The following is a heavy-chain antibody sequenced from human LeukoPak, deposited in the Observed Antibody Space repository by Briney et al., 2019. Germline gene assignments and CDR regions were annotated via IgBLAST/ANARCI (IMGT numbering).Heavy chain of an antibody. J-gene: IGHJ4*02. CDR3: ARGQYYDYVWGSYEDY. V-gene: IGHV7-4-1*02. CDR1: GYTFTSYA. Sequence: GGSLRLSCAASGYTFTSYAMNWVRQAPGQGLEWMGWINTNTGNPTYAQGFTGRFVFSLDTSVSTAYLQISSLKAEDTAVYYCARGQYYDYVWGSYEDYWGQGTLVTVSS. D-gene: IGHD3-16*01. CDR2: INTNTGNP.